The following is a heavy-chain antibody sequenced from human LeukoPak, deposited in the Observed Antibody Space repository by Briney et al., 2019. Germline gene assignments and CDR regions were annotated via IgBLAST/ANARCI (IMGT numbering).Heavy chain of an antibody. D-gene: IGHD1-14*01. Sequence: SVKVSCKASGGTFSSYAISWVRQAPGQGLEWMGGIIPIFGTANYAQKFQGRVTITTDESTSTAYLELSSLRSEDTAVYYCARGRKTASIYYYYMDVWGKGTTVTVSS. CDR1: GGTFSSYA. CDR2: IIPIFGTA. V-gene: IGHV1-69*05. J-gene: IGHJ6*03. CDR3: ARGRKTASIYYYYMDV.